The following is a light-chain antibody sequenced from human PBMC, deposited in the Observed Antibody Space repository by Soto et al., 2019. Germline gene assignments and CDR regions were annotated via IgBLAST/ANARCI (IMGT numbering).Light chain of an antibody. J-gene: IGKJ1*01. CDR3: QHYGSSPWT. Sequence: ESVLTQSPGTLSLSPGERATLSCRASPSVSSSDLAWYKQKPGQAPRLLIYGASSRATGIPDRFSGSGSGTDFILTISRLAPEDFAVYYCQHYGSSPWTFGQGTKV. V-gene: IGKV3-20*01. CDR1: PSVSSSD. CDR2: GAS.